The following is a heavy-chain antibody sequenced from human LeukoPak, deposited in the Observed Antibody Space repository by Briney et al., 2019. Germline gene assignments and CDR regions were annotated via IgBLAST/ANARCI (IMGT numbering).Heavy chain of an antibody. J-gene: IGHJ4*02. CDR1: GFTFSSYG. CDR2: ISYDGSNK. CDR3: AKGPGRIYCSGGSCYLDY. D-gene: IGHD2-15*01. V-gene: IGHV3-30*18. Sequence: PGGSLRLSCVAPGFTFSSYGMHWVRQAPGKGLGWVAVISYDGSNKYYADSVKGRFTISRDNSKNTLYLQMNSLRAEDTAVYYCAKGPGRIYCSGGSCYLDYWGQGTLVTVSS.